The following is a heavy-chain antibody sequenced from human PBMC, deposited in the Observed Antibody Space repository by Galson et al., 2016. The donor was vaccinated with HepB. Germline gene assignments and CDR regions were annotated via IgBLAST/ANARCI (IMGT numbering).Heavy chain of an antibody. Sequence: SETLSLTCSVSGDSVSSGNFHWSWIRQPAGKGLEWIGQISTPEGAKYNPSLNSRVTISIESSNNQFSLKLNSVTAADTAVYYCASYYVGNGGRGYWGQGTLVTVSS. J-gene: IGHJ4*02. D-gene: IGHD3-10*02. CDR3: ASYYVGNGGRGY. CDR2: ISTPEGA. V-gene: IGHV4-61*10. CDR1: GDSVSSGNFH.